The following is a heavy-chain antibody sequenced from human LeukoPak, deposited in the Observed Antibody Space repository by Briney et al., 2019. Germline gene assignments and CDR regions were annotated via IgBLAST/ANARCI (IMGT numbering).Heavy chain of an antibody. CDR2: IYSDDSDA. CDR3: ARVPFFSTSSGYYFDY. CDR1: GYSFTTYW. J-gene: IGHJ4*02. D-gene: IGHD6-6*01. V-gene: IGHV5-51*01. Sequence: GESLKISCKGSGYSFTTYWIGWVRQMPGKGLEWMGIIYSDDSDARYSPSFQGQVTISADKSISTAYLQWSSLKASDTAMYYCARVPFFSTSSGYYFDYWGQGTLVTVSS.